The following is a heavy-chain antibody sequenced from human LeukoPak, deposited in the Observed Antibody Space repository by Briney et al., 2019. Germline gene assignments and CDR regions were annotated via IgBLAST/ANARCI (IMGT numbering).Heavy chain of an antibody. V-gene: IGHV2-70*04. D-gene: IGHD1-26*01. CDR2: IDWDDDK. J-gene: IGHJ3*02. Sequence: SGPALVKPTQTLTLTCTFSGFSLSTSGMRVSWIRQPPGKALEWLARIDWDDDKFYTTSLTTRLTISKDTSKNQVVLTMTNMDPVDTATYYCARILGGSYSYAFDIWGQGTMVTVSS. CDR3: ARILGGSYSYAFDI. CDR1: GFSLSTSGMR.